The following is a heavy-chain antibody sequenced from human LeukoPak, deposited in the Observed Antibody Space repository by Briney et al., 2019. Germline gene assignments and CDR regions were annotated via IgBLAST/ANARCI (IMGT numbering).Heavy chain of an antibody. V-gene: IGHV3-23*01. J-gene: IGHJ2*01. CDR2: VSPSGDIT. Sequence: SGGSLRLSCVASGFTFSSHGMDWVRQAPGLGLEWVSGVSPSGDITYYADSVKGRFAISRDNSRNTVYFQLNSLRADDTAVYYCAKDNDWGRFDLWGRGTLVTVSS. D-gene: IGHD7-27*01. CDR3: AKDNDWGRFDL. CDR1: GFTFSSHG.